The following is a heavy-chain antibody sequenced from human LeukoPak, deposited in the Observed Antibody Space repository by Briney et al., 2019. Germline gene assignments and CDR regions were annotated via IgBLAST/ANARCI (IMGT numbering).Heavy chain of an antibody. Sequence: GSLRLSCAASGFTFSSYAMSWVRQAPGKGLEWVSAISGSGGSTYYADSVKGRFTISRDNARTSLYLQMNSLRAEDTAVYYCATHCSSVSCSLATFDIWGQGTMVTVSS. J-gene: IGHJ3*02. D-gene: IGHD2-2*01. CDR2: ISGSGGST. V-gene: IGHV3-23*01. CDR1: GFTFSSYA. CDR3: ATHCSSVSCSLATFDI.